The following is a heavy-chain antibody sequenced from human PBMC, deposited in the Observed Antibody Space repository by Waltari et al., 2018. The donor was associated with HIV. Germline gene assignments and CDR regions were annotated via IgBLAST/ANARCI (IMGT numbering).Heavy chain of an antibody. J-gene: IGHJ4*02. Sequence: QVLLVQSGAEVRTPGSSVKVSCRASGGTLDSYRIHWVRQALGHGLEWMGRNLPMAEKAKAAQSFQGRGTITADKATSTAYMQLNSLRSDDTAVYYCASARETMGVDLDFWGQGTLVTVSS. CDR2: NLPMAEKA. D-gene: IGHD3-10*01. CDR3: ASARETMGVDLDF. V-gene: IGHV1-69*02. CDR1: GGTLDSYR.